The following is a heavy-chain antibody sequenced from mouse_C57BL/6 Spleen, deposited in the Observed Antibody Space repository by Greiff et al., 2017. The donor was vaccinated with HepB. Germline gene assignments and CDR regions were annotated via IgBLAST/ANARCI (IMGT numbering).Heavy chain of an antibody. J-gene: IGHJ4*01. CDR1: GYTFTSYW. D-gene: IGHD1-1*01. CDR3: ARFCGSSHAMDY. Sequence: QVQLQQSGAELVKPGASVKLSCKASGYTFTSYWMHWVKQRPGQGLEWIGMIHPNSGSTNYNEKFKSKATLTVDKSSSTAYMQLSSLTSEDSAVYYCARFCGSSHAMDYWGQGTSVTVSS. CDR2: IHPNSGST. V-gene: IGHV1-64*01.